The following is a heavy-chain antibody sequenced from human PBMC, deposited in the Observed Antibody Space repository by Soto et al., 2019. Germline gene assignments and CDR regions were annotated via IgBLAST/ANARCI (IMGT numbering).Heavy chain of an antibody. V-gene: IGHV4-34*01. CDR2: INHSGST. CDR1: GGSFSGYY. Sequence: TLSLTCAVYGGSFSGYYWSWIRQPPGKGLEWIGEINHSGSTNYNPSLKSRVTISVDTSKNQFSLKLSSVTAADTAVYYCARGKYYDILTGYYTYYYYYGMDVWGQGTTVTVS. D-gene: IGHD3-9*01. CDR3: ARGKYYDILTGYYTYYYYYGMDV. J-gene: IGHJ6*02.